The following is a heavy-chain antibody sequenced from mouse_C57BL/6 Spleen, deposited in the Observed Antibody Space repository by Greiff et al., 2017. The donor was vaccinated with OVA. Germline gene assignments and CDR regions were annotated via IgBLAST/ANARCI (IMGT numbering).Heavy chain of an antibody. CDR2: ISNGGGST. CDR1: GFTFSDYY. D-gene: IGHD2-3*01. J-gene: IGHJ2*01. CDR3: ARRPIYDGYYFDY. V-gene: IGHV5-12*01. Sequence: EVKLVESGGGLVQPGGSLKLSCAASGFTFSDYYMYWVRQTPEKRLEWVAYISNGGGSTYYPDTVKGRFTISRDNAKNTLYLQMSRLKFEDTAMYYCARRPIYDGYYFDYWGQGTTLTVSS.